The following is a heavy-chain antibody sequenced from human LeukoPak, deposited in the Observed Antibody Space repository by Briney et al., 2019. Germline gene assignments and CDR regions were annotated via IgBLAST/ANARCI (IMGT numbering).Heavy chain of an antibody. CDR3: ARAPREGFSGSYHDY. V-gene: IGHV3-64*01. CDR2: ISSNGGNT. Sequence: TGGSLRLSCAASGFTSSNYAMHWVRQAPGKGLEYVSAISSNGGNTYYANSVKGRFTISRDNSKNTLYLQMGSLRAEDMPRYYCARAPREGFSGSYHDYWGQGTLVTVSS. CDR1: GFTSSNYA. J-gene: IGHJ4*02. D-gene: IGHD1-26*01.